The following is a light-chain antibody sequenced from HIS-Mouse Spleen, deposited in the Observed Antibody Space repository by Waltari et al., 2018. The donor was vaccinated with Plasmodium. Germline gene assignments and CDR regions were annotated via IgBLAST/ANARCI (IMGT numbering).Light chain of an antibody. V-gene: IGLV2-11*01. J-gene: IGLJ3*02. CDR3: CSYAGSYTLV. Sequence: QSALPQPRPVSGSPGRSVTIPCTGPSRDLGGYNFLPWYQQHPGKAPKLMIYDVSKRPSGVPDRFSGSKSGNTASLTISGLQAEDEADYYCCSYAGSYTLVFGGGTKLTVL. CDR2: DVS. CDR1: SRDLGGYNF.